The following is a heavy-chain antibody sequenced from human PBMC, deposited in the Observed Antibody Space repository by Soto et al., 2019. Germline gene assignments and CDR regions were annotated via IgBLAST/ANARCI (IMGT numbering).Heavy chain of an antibody. CDR1: GFTFSTYS. CDR2: ISSSSSYI. V-gene: IGHV3-21*01. Sequence: GGSLRLSCAACGFTFSTYSMNWVRQAPGKGLEWVSSISSSSSYIYYADSVKGRFTISRDNARNSLYLQMNSLRAEDTAVYYCARDKKDYYYYGMDVWGQGTTVTVSS. J-gene: IGHJ6*02. CDR3: ARDKKDYYYYGMDV.